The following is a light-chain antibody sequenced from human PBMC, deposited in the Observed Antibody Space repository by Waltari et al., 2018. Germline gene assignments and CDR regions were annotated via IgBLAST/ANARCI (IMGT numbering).Light chain of an antibody. J-gene: IGKJ3*01. CDR2: LTS. Sequence: DIQMTQSPSSLSASVGDRVTITCRASQSISSHLNWYQQRPGKAPRLLISLTSKLQSGVPSRFGGSGAGTDFSLTISSLQPEDFATYYCQHHHIYPFTFGPGTKVDIK. CDR1: QSISSH. V-gene: IGKV1-39*01. CDR3: QHHHIYPFT.